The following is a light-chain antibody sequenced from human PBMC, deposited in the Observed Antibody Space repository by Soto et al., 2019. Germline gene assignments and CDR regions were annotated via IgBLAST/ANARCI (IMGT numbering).Light chain of an antibody. V-gene: IGLV1-40*01. CDR3: QSYDSSLSVSVV. J-gene: IGLJ2*01. CDR1: SSNIGAGYD. CDR2: GNS. Sequence: QSALTQPPSVSGAPGQRVTISCTGSSSNIGAGYDVHWYQQLPGTAPKLLIYGNSNRPSGVPDRFSGSKSGTSASLAITGLQAADEDDYYCQSYDSSLSVSVVFGGGTKLTVL.